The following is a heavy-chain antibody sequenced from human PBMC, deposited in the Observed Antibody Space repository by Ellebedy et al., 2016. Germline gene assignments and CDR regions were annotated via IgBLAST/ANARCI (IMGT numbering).Heavy chain of an antibody. CDR1: GFTFSSFA. V-gene: IGHV3-23*01. CDR3: AKDSTLVVVVPAAILWDPPAFDI. J-gene: IGHJ3*02. D-gene: IGHD2-2*01. CDR2: IGGSGATT. Sequence: GGSLRLSCAASGFTFSSFAMSWVRQAPGKGLEWVSTIGGSGATTYYADSVTGRFTISRDNSKNTLYLQINSLRAEDTAVYYCAKDSTLVVVVPAAILWDPPAFDIWGQGTMVTVSS.